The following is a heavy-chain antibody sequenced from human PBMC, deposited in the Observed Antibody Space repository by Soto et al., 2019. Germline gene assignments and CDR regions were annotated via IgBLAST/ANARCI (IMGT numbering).Heavy chain of an antibody. CDR1: GGSISSGGYY. CDR3: ARSPPRYCSSTSCYTMYLGFDP. J-gene: IGHJ5*02. Sequence: QVQLQESGPGLVKPSQTLSLTCTVSGGSISSGGYYWSWIRQHPGKGLEWIGYIYYSGSTYYNPSRKRLVTISVDTSKNQFSLKLSSVTAADTAVYYCARSPPRYCSSTSCYTMYLGFDPWGQGTLVTVSS. D-gene: IGHD2-2*02. V-gene: IGHV4-31*01. CDR2: IYYSGST.